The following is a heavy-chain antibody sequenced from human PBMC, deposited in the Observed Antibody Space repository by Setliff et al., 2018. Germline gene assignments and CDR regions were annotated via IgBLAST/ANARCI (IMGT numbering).Heavy chain of an antibody. V-gene: IGHV4-4*08. CDR1: GGSIDSAF. CDR3: ARVQIVSNWFDP. CDR2: RSTRGDT. D-gene: IGHD2-21*01. Sequence: SETLSLTCTVSGGSIDSAFWNWIRQSPERGLEWIGYRSTRGDTNSNPSLKSRVTISVDTSKNQFSLKLSSVTAADTAVYYCARVQIVSNWFDPWGQGTLVTVSS. J-gene: IGHJ5*02.